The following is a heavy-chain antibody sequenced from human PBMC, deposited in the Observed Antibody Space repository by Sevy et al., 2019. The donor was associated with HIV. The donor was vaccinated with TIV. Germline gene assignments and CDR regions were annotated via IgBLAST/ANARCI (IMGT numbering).Heavy chain of an antibody. J-gene: IGHJ4*02. CDR3: ARTFSFSWYDY. CDR1: GFTVNDKY. V-gene: IGHV3-66*01. D-gene: IGHD6-13*01. CDR2: IFSSGST. Sequence: GGSLRLSCAISGFTVNDKYIIWVRQAPGKGLEWVSVIFSSGSTYYADSAKGRFIISRDNSKNSLYLQMNSLRAEDTAVYYCARTFSFSWYDYWGQGTLVTVSS.